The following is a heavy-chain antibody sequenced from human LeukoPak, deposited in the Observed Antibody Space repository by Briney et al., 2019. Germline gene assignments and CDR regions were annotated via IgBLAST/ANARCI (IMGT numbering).Heavy chain of an antibody. J-gene: IGHJ6*02. CDR2: IRSKAYGGTT. D-gene: IGHD2-2*01. Sequence: GGSLRLSCTAPGFPFGDYAMSWVGQAPGKGREWEGFIRSKAYGGTTEYAASVKGRFTISRDDSKSIAYLQMNSLKTEDTAVYYCTRVVPAAHYGMDVWGQGTTVTVSS. V-gene: IGHV3-49*04. CDR1: GFPFGDYA. CDR3: TRVVPAAHYGMDV.